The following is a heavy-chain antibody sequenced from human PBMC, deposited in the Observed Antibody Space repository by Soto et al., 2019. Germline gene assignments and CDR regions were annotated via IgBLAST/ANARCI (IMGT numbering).Heavy chain of an antibody. D-gene: IGHD2-15*01. Sequence: TLSLTCAVSGGSISSGGYSWSWIRQPPGKGLEWIGYIYHSGSTYYNPSLKSRVTISVDRSKNQFSLKLSSVTAADTAVYYCARERCSGGSCHWFDPWGQGTLVTVSS. V-gene: IGHV4-30-2*01. CDR2: IYHSGST. J-gene: IGHJ5*02. CDR1: GGSISSGGYS. CDR3: ARERCSGGSCHWFDP.